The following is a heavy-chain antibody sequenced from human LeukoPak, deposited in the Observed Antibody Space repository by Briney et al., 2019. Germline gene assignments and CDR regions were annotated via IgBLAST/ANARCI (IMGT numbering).Heavy chain of an antibody. Sequence: GRSLRLSCTASGFTFGDYAMSWVRQAPGKGLEWVGFIRSKAYGGTTEYTASVKGRFTISRDDSKSIAYLQMNSLKTEDTAVYYCTRYSGYDSFDYWGQGTLVTVSS. CDR1: GFTFGDYA. D-gene: IGHD5-12*01. CDR3: TRYSGYDSFDY. J-gene: IGHJ4*02. CDR2: IRSKAYGGTT. V-gene: IGHV3-49*04.